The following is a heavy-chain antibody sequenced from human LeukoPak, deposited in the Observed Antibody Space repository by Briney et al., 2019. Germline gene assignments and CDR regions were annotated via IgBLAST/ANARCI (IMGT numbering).Heavy chain of an antibody. D-gene: IGHD3-10*01. V-gene: IGHV3-11*06. CDR2: ISSSSSYT. J-gene: IGHJ4*02. CDR3: ARDRRDYYGSGSYYWDY. CDR1: GFTFSDYY. Sequence: GGAPRPSSVETGFTFSDYYMSWIRQAPGKRLERVSYISSSSSYTNYADSVKGRFTISRDNAKNSLYLQMNSLRAEDTAVYYCARDRRDYYGSGSYYWDYWGQGTLVTVSS.